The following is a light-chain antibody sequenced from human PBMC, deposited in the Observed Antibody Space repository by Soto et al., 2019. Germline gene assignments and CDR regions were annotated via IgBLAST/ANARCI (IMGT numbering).Light chain of an antibody. Sequence: QSVLTQSPSVSGAPGQRVTISCTGSSSNIGAGYDVHWYQQVPGTAPKLLIYGNSNRPSGVPDRFSGSKSGTSASLVITGLQAEDEADYYCQSYDSSLSGWVFGGGTKLTVL. V-gene: IGLV1-40*01. CDR3: QSYDSSLSGWV. CDR1: SSNIGAGYD. J-gene: IGLJ3*02. CDR2: GNS.